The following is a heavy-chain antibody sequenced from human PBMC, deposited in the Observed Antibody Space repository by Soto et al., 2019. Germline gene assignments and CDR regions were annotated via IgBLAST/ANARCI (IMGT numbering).Heavy chain of an antibody. V-gene: IGHV4-59*01. Sequence: SETLSLTCTVSGGSISSYYWSWIRQPPGKGLEWIGYIYYSGSTNYNPSLKSRVTISVDTSKNQFSLKLSSVTAADTAVYYCARQFYTNGMDVWGQGTTVTVSS. CDR1: GGSISSYY. J-gene: IGHJ6*02. CDR2: IYYSGST. D-gene: IGHD4-4*01. CDR3: ARQFYTNGMDV.